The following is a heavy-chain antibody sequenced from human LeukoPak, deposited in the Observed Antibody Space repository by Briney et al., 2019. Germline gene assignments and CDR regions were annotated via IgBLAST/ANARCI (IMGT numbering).Heavy chain of an antibody. CDR1: GFTFSSYA. CDR2: ISGSGGST. Sequence: GGSLRLSCAASGFTFSSYAMSWVRQAPGKGLEWVSAISGSGGSTYYADSVKGRFTISRDNSKNTLYLQMNSLRAEDTAVYYRARVGSSGSYNEDYWGQGTLVTVSS. D-gene: IGHD1-26*01. J-gene: IGHJ4*02. V-gene: IGHV3-23*01. CDR3: ARVGSSGSYNEDY.